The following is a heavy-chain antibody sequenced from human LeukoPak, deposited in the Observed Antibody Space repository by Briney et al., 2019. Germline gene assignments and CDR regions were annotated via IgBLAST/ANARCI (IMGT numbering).Heavy chain of an antibody. Sequence: GASVKVSCKASGGTFSSYAISWVRQAPGQGLEWMGGIIPIFGTANYAQKFQGRVTITADESTGTAYMELSSLRSEDTAVYYCATATLVDAFDIWGQGTMVTVSS. J-gene: IGHJ3*02. D-gene: IGHD6-6*01. CDR2: IIPIFGTA. V-gene: IGHV1-69*13. CDR1: GGTFSSYA. CDR3: ATATLVDAFDI.